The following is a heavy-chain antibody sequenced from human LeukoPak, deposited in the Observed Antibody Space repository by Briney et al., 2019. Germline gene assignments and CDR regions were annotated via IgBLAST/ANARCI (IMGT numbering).Heavy chain of an antibody. V-gene: IGHV3-11*04. CDR2: ISSSGSTI. Sequence: GGSLRLSCVASGFTFSDYYMSWIRQAQGEWLEWVSYISSSGSTIYYADSVKGRFTISRDNAKNSLYLQMNSLRAEYTAVYYCARDQVEYYYGSGSYYTDYWGQGTLVTVSS. J-gene: IGHJ4*02. D-gene: IGHD3-10*01. CDR3: ARDQVEYYYGSGSYYTDY. CDR1: GFTFSDYY.